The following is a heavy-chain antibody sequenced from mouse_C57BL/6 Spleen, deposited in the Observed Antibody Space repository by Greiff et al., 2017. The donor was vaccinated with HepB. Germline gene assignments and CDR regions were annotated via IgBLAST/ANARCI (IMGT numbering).Heavy chain of an antibody. CDR1: GFTFTDYY. Sequence: EVQLQQSGAELVRPGASVKLSCTASGFTFTDYYMHWVKQRPEQGLEWIGWIDPDNGDTDYAAKFQGKATITADTSSNTAYLQLSSLTSEDSAVYYCTTGGYWGQGTTLTVSS. V-gene: IGHV14-4*01. CDR3: TTGGY. CDR2: IDPDNGDT. J-gene: IGHJ2*01.